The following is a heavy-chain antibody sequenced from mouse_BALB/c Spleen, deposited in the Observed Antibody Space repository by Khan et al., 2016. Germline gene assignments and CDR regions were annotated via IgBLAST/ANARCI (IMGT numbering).Heavy chain of an antibody. V-gene: IGHV5-17*02. D-gene: IGHD2-1*01. Sequence: EVQLVESGGGLVQPGGSRKLSCAASGFTFSGFGMHWVRQAPEKGLEWVAYISSGSSTIYYADTVKGRFTISSDNPKNTLFLQMTSLRSDDTAMYYCARSGGNCWFAYWGQGTLVTVS. J-gene: IGHJ3*01. CDR3: ARSGGNCWFAY. CDR2: ISSGSSTI. CDR1: GFTFSGFG.